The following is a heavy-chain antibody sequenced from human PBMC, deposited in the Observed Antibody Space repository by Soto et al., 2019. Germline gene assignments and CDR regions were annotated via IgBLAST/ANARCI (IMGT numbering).Heavy chain of an antibody. CDR2: INAGNGNT. CDR1: GYTFTSYA. Sequence: QVQLVQSGAEVKKPGASVKVSCKASGYTFTSYAMHWVRQAPGQRLEWMGWINAGNGNTKYAQKLQGRVTMTTDTSTSTAYMELRSLRSDDTAVYYCARDPGVNYYDSSGYSDYWGQGTLVTVSS. V-gene: IGHV1-3*01. J-gene: IGHJ4*02. CDR3: ARDPGVNYYDSSGYSDY. D-gene: IGHD3-22*01.